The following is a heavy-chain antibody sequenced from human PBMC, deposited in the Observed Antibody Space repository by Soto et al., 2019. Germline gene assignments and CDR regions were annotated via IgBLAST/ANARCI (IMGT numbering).Heavy chain of an antibody. V-gene: IGHV3-21*01. Sequence: VGSLRLSCAASGFTFSSYSMNWVRQAPGKGLEWVSSISSSSYIYYADSVKGRFTISRDNAKNSLYLQMNSLRAEDTAVYYCARDAVTGANWFDPWGQGTLVTVSS. J-gene: IGHJ5*02. CDR2: ISSSSYI. CDR3: ARDAVTGANWFDP. CDR1: GFTFSSYS. D-gene: IGHD5-18*01.